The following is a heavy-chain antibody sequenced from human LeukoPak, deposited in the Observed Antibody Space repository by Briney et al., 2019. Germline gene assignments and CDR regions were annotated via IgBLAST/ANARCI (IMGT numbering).Heavy chain of an antibody. CDR2: ISGSGGST. V-gene: IGHV3-23*01. Sequence: GGSLRRSCAASGFTFSSYAMSWVRQAPGKGLEWVSAISGSGGSTYYADSVKGRFTISRDNSKNTLYLQMNSLRAEDTAVYYCAKVADTNYDYVWGINFDYWGQGTLVTVSS. CDR3: AKVADTNYDYVWGINFDY. CDR1: GFTFSSYA. J-gene: IGHJ4*02. D-gene: IGHD3-16*01.